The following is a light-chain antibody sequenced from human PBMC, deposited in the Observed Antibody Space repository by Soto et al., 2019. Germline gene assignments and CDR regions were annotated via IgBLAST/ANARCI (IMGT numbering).Light chain of an antibody. CDR3: QHYSSSPLT. V-gene: IGKV3-20*01. CDR1: QSVSNSY. Sequence: DILSVLSTGTPSLSTGERATLSCRAGQSVSNSYLAWYQQKPGSAPRLLSSGVSTRATGIPDRFSGSGSGTDFPLTITILEPEDFAVYYCQHYSSSPLTFGGGTKVDI. CDR2: GVS. J-gene: IGKJ4*01.